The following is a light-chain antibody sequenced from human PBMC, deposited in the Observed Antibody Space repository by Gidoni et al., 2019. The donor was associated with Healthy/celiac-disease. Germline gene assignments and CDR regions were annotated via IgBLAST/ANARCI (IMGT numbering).Light chain of an antibody. V-gene: IGKV3-11*01. CDR2: DAS. CDR3: QQRSNWPRVT. J-gene: IGKJ2*01. CDR1: QSVSSY. Sequence: EIVLTQSPATLSLSPGERATLSCRASQSVSSYLAWSQQKPGQAPRLLIYDASNRATGIPARFSGSGSGTDFTLTISSLEPEDFAVYYCQQRSNWPRVTFXQXTKLEIK.